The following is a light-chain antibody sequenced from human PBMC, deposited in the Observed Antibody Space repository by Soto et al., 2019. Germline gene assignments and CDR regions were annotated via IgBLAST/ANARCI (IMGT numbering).Light chain of an antibody. CDR1: QSVSSY. V-gene: IGKV3-11*01. J-gene: IGKJ1*01. CDR2: DAS. Sequence: EIVLTQSPATLSLSPGERATLSCRASQSVSSYLAWYQQKPGQAPRLLIYDASNRATGIPARFSGSGSGTDFTLTISSLEPEDFAVYYCQQRRSWPLAFGQGTKVEFK. CDR3: QQRRSWPLA.